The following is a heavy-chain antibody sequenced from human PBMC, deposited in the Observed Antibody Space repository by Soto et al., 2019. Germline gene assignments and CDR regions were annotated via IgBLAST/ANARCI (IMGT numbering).Heavy chain of an antibody. CDR3: ARDRRFWSGYNYYYYMDV. CDR2: INAGNGNT. V-gene: IGHV1-3*01. D-gene: IGHD3-3*01. J-gene: IGHJ6*03. Sequence: GASVKVSCKASGYTFNSCGISWVRQDTGQRLEWMGWINAGNGNTKYSQKFQGRVTITRDTSASTAYMELSSLRSEDTAVYYCARDRRFWSGYNYYYYMDVWGKGTTVTVSS. CDR1: GYTFNSCG.